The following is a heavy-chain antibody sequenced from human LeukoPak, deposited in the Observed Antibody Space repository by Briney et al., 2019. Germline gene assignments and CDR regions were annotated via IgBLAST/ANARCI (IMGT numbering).Heavy chain of an antibody. J-gene: IGHJ4*02. Sequence: SSETLSLTCTVSGGSISSSSYYWGWIRQPPGKGLEWIGSIYYSGSTYYNPSLKSRITISVDTSKNQFSLKLSSVTAADTAVYYCARAVRTSWVRGPAAGNSFDYWGKGTLVTVSS. CDR2: IYYSGST. CDR1: GGSISSSSYY. V-gene: IGHV4-39*07. CDR3: ARAVRTSWVRGPAAGNSFDY. D-gene: IGHD2-2*01.